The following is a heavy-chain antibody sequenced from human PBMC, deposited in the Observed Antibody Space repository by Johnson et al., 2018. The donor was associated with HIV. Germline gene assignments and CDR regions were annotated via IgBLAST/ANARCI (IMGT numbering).Heavy chain of an antibody. Sequence: VQVVESGGGLVQPVGSLRLSCAASGFTVSGDHMSWVRQAPGKGLEWVSGINWNGGSTGYADSVKGRFTISRDNAKNSLYLQMNSLRAEDTAVYYCAREISSRSAFDIWGQGTMVTVSS. CDR1: GFTVSGDH. CDR2: INWNGGST. J-gene: IGHJ3*02. D-gene: IGHD6-6*01. V-gene: IGHV3-20*04. CDR3: AREISSRSAFDI.